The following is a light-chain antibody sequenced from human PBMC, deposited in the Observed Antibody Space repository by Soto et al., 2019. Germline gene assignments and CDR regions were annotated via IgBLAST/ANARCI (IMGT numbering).Light chain of an antibody. CDR3: QSYDASLSGDVV. J-gene: IGLJ2*01. CDR2: GNS. Sequence: QSVLTQPPSVSGAPGQRVTISCTGSRSNIGAGYDVHWYQQIPGAAPKLLIYGNSNRPSGVPDRFSGSKSGTSASLAITGLQAEDEADYYCQSYDASLSGDVVFGGGTKLTVL. V-gene: IGLV1-40*01. CDR1: RSNIGAGYD.